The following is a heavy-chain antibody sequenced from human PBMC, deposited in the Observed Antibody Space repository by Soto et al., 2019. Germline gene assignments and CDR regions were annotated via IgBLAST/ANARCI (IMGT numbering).Heavy chain of an antibody. Sequence: SVKVTCKDSGYTYTNNGSSWVRQAPGQGLEWVGWISVSTGNRNYAQKFQDRLTMATDTSTSTAYMELKSLRSDDSAVYYCARDERWIMDYWGQGTPVTVSS. D-gene: IGHD5-12*01. CDR1: GYTYTNNG. J-gene: IGHJ4*02. CDR3: ARDERWIMDY. V-gene: IGHV1-18*01. CDR2: ISVSTGNR.